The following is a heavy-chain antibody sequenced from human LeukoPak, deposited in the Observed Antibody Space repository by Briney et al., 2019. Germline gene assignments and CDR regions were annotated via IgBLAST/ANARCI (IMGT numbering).Heavy chain of an antibody. Sequence: SETLSLTCTVSGGSIRSSYYYWGWIRQPPGKGLEWIGSIYDSGSTYYNPSLKSRATISVDTSKNQFSLKLSSATAADTAVYYCARVTMIVVVNWFDPWGQGTLVTVSS. V-gene: IGHV4-39*01. D-gene: IGHD3-22*01. CDR1: GGSIRSSYYY. CDR2: IYDSGST. CDR3: ARVTMIVVVNWFDP. J-gene: IGHJ5*02.